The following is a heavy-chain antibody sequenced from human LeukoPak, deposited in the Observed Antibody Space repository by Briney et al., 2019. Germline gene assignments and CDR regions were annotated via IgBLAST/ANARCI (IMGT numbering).Heavy chain of an antibody. Sequence: GGSLRLSCAASGFTNSTYGMHWVRQAPGKGLEWVAFIRYDGNNIRYADSVKGRFTISRDNSRDTLYLQMNSLRAEDTAVYYCATNLEYCSGGSCYSTPFDCWGQGTLVTVSS. V-gene: IGHV3-30*02. CDR2: IRYDGNNI. D-gene: IGHD2-15*01. J-gene: IGHJ4*02. CDR1: GFTNSTYG. CDR3: ATNLEYCSGGSCYSTPFDC.